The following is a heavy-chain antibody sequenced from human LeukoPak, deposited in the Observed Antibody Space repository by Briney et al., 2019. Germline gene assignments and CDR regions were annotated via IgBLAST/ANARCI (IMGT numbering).Heavy chain of an antibody. V-gene: IGHV4-39*07. Sequence: SETLSLTCTVSGDSISSSPYSNIYYWGWIRQPPGKGLEWIGSIYYSGTTYYNASLKSRVTISLDTSKNQFSLRLKSVTAADTAVYYCARDDDLLTSYRMYYFDYWGQGSLVTVSS. CDR3: ARDDDLLTSYRMYYFDY. CDR2: IYYSGTT. CDR1: GDSISSSPYSNIYY. D-gene: IGHD3-9*01. J-gene: IGHJ4*02.